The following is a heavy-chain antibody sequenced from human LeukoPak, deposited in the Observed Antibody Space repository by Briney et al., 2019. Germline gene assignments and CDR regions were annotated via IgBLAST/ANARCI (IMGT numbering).Heavy chain of an antibody. CDR2: IYYSGRA. V-gene: IGHV4-39*01. CDR3: ARIKGPIAAAGMAHFDY. J-gene: IGHJ4*02. Sequence: SETLSLTCTVSGGSISSSSYYWGWIRQPPGKGLEWIGSIYYSGRAYYNTSLKRRVTISVDTSKNQFSLKLSSVTAADTAVYYCARIKGPIAAAGMAHFDYWGQGTLVTVSS. CDR1: GGSISSSSYY. D-gene: IGHD6-13*01.